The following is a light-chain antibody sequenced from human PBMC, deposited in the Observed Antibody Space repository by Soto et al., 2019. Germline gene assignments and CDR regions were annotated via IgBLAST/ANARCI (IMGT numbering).Light chain of an antibody. CDR2: AAS. CDR1: QDISNY. Sequence: DIQMTQSPSSLSASIGDRVTITCRASQDISNYLAWYEQRPGKVPKLLVSAASTLQSGVPYRFGGRGSGTDFTLTISGLQPEDVGTYYCQKYNSVPWTFGQGTKVDIK. J-gene: IGKJ1*01. CDR3: QKYNSVPWT. V-gene: IGKV1-27*01.